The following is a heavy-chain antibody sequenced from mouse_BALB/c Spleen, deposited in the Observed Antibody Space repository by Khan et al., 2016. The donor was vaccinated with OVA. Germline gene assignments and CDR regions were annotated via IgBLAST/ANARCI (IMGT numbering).Heavy chain of an antibody. J-gene: IGHJ3*01. D-gene: IGHD2-1*01. V-gene: IGHV1-7*01. CDR3: ARRGLYGIFVY. Sequence: VQRVESGTELAKPGASVKMSCKASGYTFISYWMHWVKQRPGQGLEWIGYINPSTDYTEYNQKFKDKATLTTDKSSNTAYMQLSSLTSEDSAVYYWARRGLYGIFVYWGQGTRVTVSA. CDR2: INPSTDYT. CDR1: GYTFISYW.